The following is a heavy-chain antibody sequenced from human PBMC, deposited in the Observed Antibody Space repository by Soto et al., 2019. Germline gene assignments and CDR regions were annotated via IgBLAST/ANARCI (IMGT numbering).Heavy chain of an antibody. Sequence: EVRLVESGGGLVQPDGSLRLSCAASGFTFSTFWMSWVRQAPGKGLEWVANIKQDGSEKYYVDSVKGRFTISRDNAKNSLYLQMNSLRVEDTAVYYCARGRGDDYWGQGTLVTVSS. CDR3: ARGRGDDY. V-gene: IGHV3-7*01. D-gene: IGHD3-16*01. J-gene: IGHJ4*02. CDR1: GFTFSTFW. CDR2: IKQDGSEK.